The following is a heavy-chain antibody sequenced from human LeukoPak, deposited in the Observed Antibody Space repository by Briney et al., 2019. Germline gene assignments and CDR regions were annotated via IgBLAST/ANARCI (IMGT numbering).Heavy chain of an antibody. Sequence: GGSLRLSCAASGFTFSSYSMNWVRQAPGKGLEWVSSISSSSSYIYYADSVKGRFTISRDNAKNSPYLQMNSLRAEDTAVYYCASRGIVGATARAGGYWGQGTLVTVSS. D-gene: IGHD1-26*01. J-gene: IGHJ4*02. CDR1: GFTFSSYS. CDR3: ASRGIVGATARAGGY. V-gene: IGHV3-21*01. CDR2: ISSSSSYI.